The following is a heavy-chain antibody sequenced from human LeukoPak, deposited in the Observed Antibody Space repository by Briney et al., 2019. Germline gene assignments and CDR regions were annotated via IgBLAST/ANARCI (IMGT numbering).Heavy chain of an antibody. D-gene: IGHD3-10*01. CDR3: AKEVTMVRGVIFGRNWFDP. J-gene: IGHJ5*02. CDR1: EFAFSKFG. CDR2: ISGSGGST. V-gene: IGHV3-23*01. Sequence: GGSLRLSCAASEFAFSKFGMSWVRQAPGKGLEWVSSISGSGGSTYYADSVKGRFTISRDNSKNTLYLQMDSLTAEDTAVYYCAKEVTMVRGVIFGRNWFDPWGQGTLVTVSS.